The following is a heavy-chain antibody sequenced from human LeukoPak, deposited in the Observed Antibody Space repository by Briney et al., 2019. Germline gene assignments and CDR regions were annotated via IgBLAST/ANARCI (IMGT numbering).Heavy chain of an antibody. CDR1: GFTFSDHY. CDR3: ARVGDYALDY. V-gene: IGHV3-72*01. CDR2: TRNKANSYTT. D-gene: IGHD4-17*01. Sequence: GGSLRLSCAASGFTFSDHYMDWVRQAPGKGLEWVGRTRNKANSYTTEYAASVKGRFTISRDDSKNSLYLQMNSLKTEDTAVYYCARVGDYALDYWGQGTLVTVPS. J-gene: IGHJ4*02.